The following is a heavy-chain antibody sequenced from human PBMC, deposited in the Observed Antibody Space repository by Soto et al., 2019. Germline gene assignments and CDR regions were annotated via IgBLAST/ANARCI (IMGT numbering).Heavy chain of an antibody. Sequence: EVQLLESGGGLVQPGGSLRLSCAASGFTFSSYAMSWVRQAPGKGLEWVSAISGSGGSTYYADSVKGRFTISRDNSKNTLYLQMNRLRAEDTAVYYCAKVAQRFGELLRGRFWFDPWGQGTLVTVSS. J-gene: IGHJ5*02. CDR1: GFTFSSYA. V-gene: IGHV3-23*01. D-gene: IGHD3-10*01. CDR2: ISGSGGST. CDR3: AKVAQRFGELLRGRFWFDP.